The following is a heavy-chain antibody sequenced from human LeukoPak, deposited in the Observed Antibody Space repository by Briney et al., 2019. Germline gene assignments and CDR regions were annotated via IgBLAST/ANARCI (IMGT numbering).Heavy chain of an antibody. J-gene: IGHJ5*02. CDR1: GYTFTYFY. V-gene: IGHV1-2*02. Sequence: ASVKVSCYASGYTFTYFYIHWVRQAPGQGLEWMGWINPNSGGTNYAQKFQGRVTMTRDASISTAYMDLSRLRSDDTAVYYCASFEVGAWGQGTLVTVSS. D-gene: IGHD3-10*01. CDR3: ASFEVGA. CDR2: INPNSGGT.